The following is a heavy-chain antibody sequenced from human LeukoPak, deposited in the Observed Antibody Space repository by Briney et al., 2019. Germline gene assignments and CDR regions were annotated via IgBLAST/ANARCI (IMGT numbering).Heavy chain of an antibody. V-gene: IGHV4-4*02. CDR1: GVSISSNLW. CDR2: IHHSGSI. J-gene: IGHJ4*02. D-gene: IGHD3-10*01. Sequence: SETLSLTCAVSGVSISSNLWWTWVRQPPGKGLEWIAEIHHSGSINYNPSLKSRVTVSVDKAKNQFSLNLNSVTAADTAVYYCARGGDRSFDYWGQGTLVTVSS. CDR3: ARGGDRSFDY.